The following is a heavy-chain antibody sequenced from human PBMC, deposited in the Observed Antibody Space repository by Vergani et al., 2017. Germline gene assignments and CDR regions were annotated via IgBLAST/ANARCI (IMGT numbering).Heavy chain of an antibody. CDR3: ARDAASSGWYRDF. J-gene: IGHJ4*01. D-gene: IGHD6-19*01. Sequence: QVQLVQSGAEVKKPGASVKVSCKASGYTFTSYAMHWVRQAPGQRLEWMGWITAGNGNTKYSQKFPGRGTITRATSASTADMELRSLGSDDAAGYYCARDAASSGWYRDFWGQGTLVTVSS. CDR2: ITAGNGNT. CDR1: GYTFTSYA. V-gene: IGHV1-3*01.